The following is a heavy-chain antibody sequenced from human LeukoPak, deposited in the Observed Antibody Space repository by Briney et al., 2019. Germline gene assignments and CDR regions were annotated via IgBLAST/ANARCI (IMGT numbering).Heavy chain of an antibody. J-gene: IGHJ3*02. V-gene: IGHV4-30-4*01. Sequence: PSETLSLTCIVSGGSISSGDYYWSWIRQPPGKGLEWIGYIYYSGSTYYNPSLKSRVTISVDTSKNQFSLKLSSVTAADTAVYYCARADYGGKDAFDIWGQGTMVTVSS. CDR2: IYYSGST. CDR3: ARADYGGKDAFDI. D-gene: IGHD4-23*01. CDR1: GGSISSGDYY.